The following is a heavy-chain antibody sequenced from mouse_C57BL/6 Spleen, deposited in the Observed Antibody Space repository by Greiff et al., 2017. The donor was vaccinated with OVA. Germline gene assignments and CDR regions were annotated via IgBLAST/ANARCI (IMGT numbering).Heavy chain of an antibody. D-gene: IGHD2-5*01. J-gene: IGHJ2*01. CDR3: AREVYSNGGFDY. V-gene: IGHV1-81*01. Sequence: VQLQQSGAELARPGASVKLSCKASGYTFTSYGISWVKQRTGQGLEWIGEIYPRSGNTYYNEKFKGKATLTADKSSSTAYMELRSLTSEDSAVYFCAREVYSNGGFDYWGQGTTLTVSS. CDR1: GYTFTSYG. CDR2: IYPRSGNT.